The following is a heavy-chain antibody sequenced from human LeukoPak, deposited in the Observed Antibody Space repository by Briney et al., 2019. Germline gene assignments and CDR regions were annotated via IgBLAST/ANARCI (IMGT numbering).Heavy chain of an antibody. CDR1: GFTFRNYL. V-gene: IGHV3-21*01. CDR3: ARDPDYGGNN. CDR2: ISSSSSYL. D-gene: IGHD4-23*01. J-gene: IGHJ4*02. Sequence: PGGSLRLSCAASGFTFRNYLMNWVRQAPGKGLEWVSSISSSSSYLYYADSVKGRFTISRDNAKNSLYLQMNSLRAEDTAVYYCARDPDYGGNNWGQGTLVTVSS.